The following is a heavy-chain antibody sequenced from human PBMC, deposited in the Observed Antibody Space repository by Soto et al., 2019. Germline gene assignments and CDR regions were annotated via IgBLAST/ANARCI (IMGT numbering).Heavy chain of an antibody. CDR2: ISGSGGST. Sequence: GGSLRLSCAASGFTFSSYAMSWVRQAPGKGLEWVSAISGSGGSTYYADSVKGRFTISRDNSKNTLYLQMNSLRAEDTAVYYCAKDRDYYGSGSPTAFDYWGQGTLVTVSS. V-gene: IGHV3-23*01. J-gene: IGHJ4*02. CDR3: AKDRDYYGSGSPTAFDY. CDR1: GFTFSSYA. D-gene: IGHD3-10*01.